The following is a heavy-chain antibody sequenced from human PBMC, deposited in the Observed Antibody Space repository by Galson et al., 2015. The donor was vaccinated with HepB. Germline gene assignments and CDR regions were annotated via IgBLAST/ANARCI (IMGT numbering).Heavy chain of an antibody. CDR2: IKQDGSEK. CDR1: GFTFSSYW. CDR3: ARVKTYYDFWSGYPYYFDY. Sequence: SLRLSCAASGFTFSSYWMSWVRQAPGKGLEWVANIKQDGSEKYYVDSVKGRFTITRDNAKNSLYLQMNSLRAEDTAVYYCARVKTYYDFWSGYPYYFDYWGQGTLVTVSS. V-gene: IGHV3-7*01. D-gene: IGHD3-3*01. J-gene: IGHJ4*02.